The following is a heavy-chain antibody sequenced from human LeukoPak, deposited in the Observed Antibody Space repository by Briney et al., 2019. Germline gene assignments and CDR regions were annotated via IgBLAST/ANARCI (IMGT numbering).Heavy chain of an antibody. V-gene: IGHV3-66*01. CDR3: AREVGGGASGQ. CDR2: IYSDGTI. Sequence: GGSLRLSCAASGFTVSSNYMSWVRQVPGKGLEWVSVIYSDGTISYADSVKGRFTISRDNSENTLYLQMNSLGVEDTAVYYCAREVGGGASGQWGQGTLVTVSS. D-gene: IGHD3-16*01. CDR1: GFTVSSNY. J-gene: IGHJ4*02.